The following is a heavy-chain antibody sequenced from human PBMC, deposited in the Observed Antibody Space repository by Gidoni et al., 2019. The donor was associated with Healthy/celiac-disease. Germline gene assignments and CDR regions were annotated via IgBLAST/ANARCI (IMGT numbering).Heavy chain of an antibody. V-gene: IGHV5-51*01. CDR2: IYPGDSDT. CDR3: ARPILGSAPIDAFDI. D-gene: IGHD7-27*01. J-gene: IGHJ3*02. CDR1: GYSCTSYW. Sequence: EVQLVQSGAEVKKPGESLKIYCKGSGYSCTSYWIGWVRQMPGKGLEWMGIIYPGDSDTRYSPSFQGQVTISADKSISTAYLQWSSLKASDTAMYYCARPILGSAPIDAFDIWGQGTMVTVSS.